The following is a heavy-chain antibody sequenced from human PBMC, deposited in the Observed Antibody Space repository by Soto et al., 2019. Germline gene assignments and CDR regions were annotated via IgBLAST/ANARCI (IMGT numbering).Heavy chain of an antibody. Sequence: QVQLVESGGGVVQPGTSLRVSCVGSGFTFRSYVIHWVRQAPGKGLEWVALTSYDGSDKYYGDSVRGRFTISRDNSRNTVDLQMDNLRLEDTALYYCARWGTTGGLDVWGQGTLASV. D-gene: IGHD3-16*01. V-gene: IGHV3-30*19. J-gene: IGHJ1*01. CDR1: GFTFRSYV. CDR3: ARWGTTGGLDV. CDR2: TSYDGSDK.